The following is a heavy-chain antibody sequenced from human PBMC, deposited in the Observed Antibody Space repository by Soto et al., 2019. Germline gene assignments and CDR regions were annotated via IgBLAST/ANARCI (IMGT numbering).Heavy chain of an antibody. CDR1: GFTFSTYV. Sequence: QVQLVESGGGVVQPGRSLRLSCAASGFTFSTYVMHWVRQAPGKGLEWVAAISFDGKSEHYADSVKGRFTISRDNSXTTLYVQVDTLRAEDTAVYYGATEDHSSGHAGTCQHWGQGTLVTVSS. J-gene: IGHJ1*01. D-gene: IGHD3-22*01. CDR2: ISFDGKSE. V-gene: IGHV3-30*04. CDR3: ATEDHSSGHAGTCQH.